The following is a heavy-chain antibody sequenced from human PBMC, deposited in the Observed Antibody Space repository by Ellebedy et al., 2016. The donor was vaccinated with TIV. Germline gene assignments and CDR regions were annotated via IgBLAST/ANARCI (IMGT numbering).Heavy chain of an antibody. CDR3: ARDRDGSSSSDFQH. CDR2: IGTYEGNT. CDR1: GYTFTTYG. V-gene: IGHV1-18*04. D-gene: IGHD6-6*01. Sequence: AASVKVSCKASGYTFTTYGITWVRQAPGQGPEWMGWIGTYEGNTKYAQTLQGRVTMTRDTSTSTAYMELRSLRSDDTAVYYCARDRDGSSSSDFQHWGPGTLVTVSS. J-gene: IGHJ1*01.